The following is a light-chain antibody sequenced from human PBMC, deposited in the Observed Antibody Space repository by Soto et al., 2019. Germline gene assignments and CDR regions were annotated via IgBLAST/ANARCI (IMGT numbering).Light chain of an antibody. CDR3: QQYNNWPPLT. CDR1: QSVSGN. J-gene: IGKJ4*01. V-gene: IGKV3-15*01. CDR2: GAS. Sequence: EIVMTQSPATLSVSPGERATLSYRASQSVSGNLAWYQQQPGQAPRLLIYGASTRATGIPARFSGSGSGTEFTLTISSLQSEDFAVYYCQQYNNWPPLTFGGGTKVEIK.